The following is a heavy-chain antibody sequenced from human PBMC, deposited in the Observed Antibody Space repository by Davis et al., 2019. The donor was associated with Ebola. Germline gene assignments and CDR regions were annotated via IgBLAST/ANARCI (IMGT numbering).Heavy chain of an antibody. J-gene: IGHJ3*02. CDR3: ARDLKPNDSSGYYYTAFDI. D-gene: IGHD3-22*01. Sequence: GESLKISCAASGFTFSSYSMNWVRQAPGKGLEWVSSISSSSSYIYYADSVKGRFTISRDNAKNSLYLQMNSLRAEDTAVYYCARDLKPNDSSGYYYTAFDIWGQGTTVTVSS. CDR2: ISSSSSYI. V-gene: IGHV3-21*01. CDR1: GFTFSSYS.